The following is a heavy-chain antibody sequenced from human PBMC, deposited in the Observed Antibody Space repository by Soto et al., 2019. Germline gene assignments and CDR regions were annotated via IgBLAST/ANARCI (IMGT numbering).Heavy chain of an antibody. Sequence: EVQLLESGGGLVQPGGSLRLSCAASGFTFSSYAMSWVRQAPGKGLEWVSDISGSGGSTYYADSVKGRFTISRDNSKNTLYLQMNSLRAEDTAVYYCAKATWGVITFGGVIEPFDYWGQGTLVTVSS. CDR3: AKATWGVITFGGVIEPFDY. V-gene: IGHV3-23*01. CDR1: GFTFSSYA. J-gene: IGHJ4*02. D-gene: IGHD3-16*02. CDR2: ISGSGGST.